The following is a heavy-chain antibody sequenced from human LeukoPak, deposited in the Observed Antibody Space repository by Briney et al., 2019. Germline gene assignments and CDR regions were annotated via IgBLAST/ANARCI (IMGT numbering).Heavy chain of an antibody. J-gene: IGHJ1*01. CDR1: GYTFTGYY. D-gene: IGHD2-15*01. CDR2: INPSSGNA. CDR3: SRDTRAADAEYFQH. Sequence: ASVKVSCKASGYTFTGYYMHWVRQAPGQGLEWMGMINPSSGNARYAQKFQGRVTMARDTSTSTMYMELSSLRSEDTAVYYCSRDTRAADAEYFQHWGQGTLVIVSS. V-gene: IGHV1-46*01.